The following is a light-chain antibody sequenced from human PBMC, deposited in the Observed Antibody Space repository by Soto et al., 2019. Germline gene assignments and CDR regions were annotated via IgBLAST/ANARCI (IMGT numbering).Light chain of an antibody. CDR2: LNSDGSH. J-gene: IGLJ2*01. Sequence: QSVLTQSPSASASLGASVKLTCTLSSGHSSYAIAWHQQQPEKGPRYLMNLNSDGSHSKGDVIPDRFSGSSSGAERYLTISSLQSEDAADYYCQTWGTGIRVFGGGTKLTVL. CDR3: QTWGTGIRV. V-gene: IGLV4-69*01. CDR1: SGHSSYA.